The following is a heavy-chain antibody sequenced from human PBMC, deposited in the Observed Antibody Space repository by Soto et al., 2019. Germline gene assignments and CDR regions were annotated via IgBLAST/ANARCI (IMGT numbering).Heavy chain of an antibody. D-gene: IGHD3-10*01. CDR3: ARPGYYYGSDYGMDV. Sequence: PVGSLRLSCAASGFTVSSNYMSWVRQAPGKGLEWVSVIYSGGSTYYADSVKGRFTISRDNSKNTLYLQMNSLRAEDTAVYYCARPGYYYGSDYGMDVWGQGTTVTVSS. J-gene: IGHJ6*02. V-gene: IGHV3-53*01. CDR2: IYSGGST. CDR1: GFTVSSNY.